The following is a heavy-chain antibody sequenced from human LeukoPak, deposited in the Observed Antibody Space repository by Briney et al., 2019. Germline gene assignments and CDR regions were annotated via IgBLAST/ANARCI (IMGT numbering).Heavy chain of an antibody. CDR1: GFTFSSYA. D-gene: IGHD3-10*01. V-gene: IGHV3-23*01. Sequence: GGSLRLSCAASGFTFSSYAMSWVRQAPGKGLEWVSAISGSGGSTYYADSVKGRFTISRGNSKNTLYLQMNSLRAEDTAVYYCAKDPDLWFGELYFDYWGQGTVVTVSS. CDR2: ISGSGGST. J-gene: IGHJ4*02. CDR3: AKDPDLWFGELYFDY.